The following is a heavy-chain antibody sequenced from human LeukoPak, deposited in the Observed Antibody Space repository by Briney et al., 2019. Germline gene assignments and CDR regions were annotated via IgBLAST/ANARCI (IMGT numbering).Heavy chain of an antibody. J-gene: IGHJ4*02. CDR1: GDSISSSSYY. CDR3: ARDRLPDRWLGLAY. CDR2: IHYTGTT. V-gene: IGHV4-39*02. D-gene: IGHD5-12*01. Sequence: SETLSLTCTVSGDSISSSSYYWGWIRQPPGKGLEWIGSIHYTGTTYYISSLKSRVTISVDTSRNQFSLKLSSVTAADTAVYYCARDRLPDRWLGLAYWGQGTLVTVSS.